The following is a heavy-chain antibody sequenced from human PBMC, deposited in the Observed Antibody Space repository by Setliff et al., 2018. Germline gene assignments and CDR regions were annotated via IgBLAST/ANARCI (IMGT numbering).Heavy chain of an antibody. CDR1: GYTFSTYA. CDR3: ARGSRFGTIVYRGDYYLDI. J-gene: IGHJ6*03. D-gene: IGHD3-10*01. V-gene: IGHV7-4-1*02. Sequence: ASVKVSCKGSGYTFSTYAIIWMRQAPGQGLEWMGWINTNTGNPSYAQGFTGRFVFSLDTSVSTAYLQISSLKAEDTAIYYCARGSRFGTIVYRGDYYLDIWGKGTTVTVSS. CDR2: INTNTGNP.